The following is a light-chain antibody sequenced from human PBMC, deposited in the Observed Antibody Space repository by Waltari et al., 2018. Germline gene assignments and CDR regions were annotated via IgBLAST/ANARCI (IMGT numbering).Light chain of an antibody. CDR3: ASWDQSLRGVV. V-gene: IGLV1-47*01. CDR2: RDS. J-gene: IGLJ2*01. CDR1: NSNIGFNS. Sequence: QSVLSQPPSASASPGQGVTISCSGSNSNIGFNSVFWYQHVPGTAPTLVIFRDSQRPSGVPGRFSGSKSGTSASLAISGLRSEDEADYYCASWDQSLRGVVFGGGTKLTVL.